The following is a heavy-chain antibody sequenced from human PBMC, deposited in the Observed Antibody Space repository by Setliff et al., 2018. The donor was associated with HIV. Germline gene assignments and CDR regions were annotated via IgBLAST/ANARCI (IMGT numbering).Heavy chain of an antibody. D-gene: IGHD2-15*01. CDR1: GDSVNDRSYF. CDR2: FYDNGDS. V-gene: IGHV4-39*01. CDR3: VWHHDSDFSGDPDWFDP. Sequence: PSETLSLTCTVSGDSVNDRSYFWGWIRQPPGKGLEWIGTFYDNGDSRYIPSLKSRVTISVGTSKNQFSLNLNSVTAADTAVYYCVWHHDSDFSGDPDWFDPWGQGNLVTVSS. J-gene: IGHJ5*02.